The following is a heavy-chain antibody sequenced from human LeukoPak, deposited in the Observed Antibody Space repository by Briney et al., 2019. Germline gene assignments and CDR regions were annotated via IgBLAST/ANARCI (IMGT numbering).Heavy chain of an antibody. J-gene: IGHJ4*02. Sequence: PSETLSLTCTVSGGSISSYYWSWIRQPPGKGLEWIGYIYYSGSTNYNPSLKSRVTISVDTSKNQFSLKLSSVTAADTAVYYCARVAAEWLLYIDYWGQGTLVTVSS. D-gene: IGHD3-3*01. V-gene: IGHV4-59*01. CDR1: GGSISSYY. CDR3: ARVAAEWLLYIDY. CDR2: IYYSGST.